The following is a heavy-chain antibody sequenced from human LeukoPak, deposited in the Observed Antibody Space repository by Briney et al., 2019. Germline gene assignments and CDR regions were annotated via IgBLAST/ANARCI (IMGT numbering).Heavy chain of an antibody. CDR2: LYSSGYS. D-gene: IGHD5-12*01. J-gene: IGHJ5*02. CDR1: GFSVSSNY. V-gene: IGHV3-66*01. CDR3: AAKGNGYTGTYVFAH. Sequence: GGSLRLSCAASGFSVSSNYMSWVRQAPGKGLEWVSVLYSSGYSKYADSVKGRFSISRDTSENTLSLQMNSLRAEDSAVYYCAAKGNGYTGTYVFAHWGRGTLVTVSS.